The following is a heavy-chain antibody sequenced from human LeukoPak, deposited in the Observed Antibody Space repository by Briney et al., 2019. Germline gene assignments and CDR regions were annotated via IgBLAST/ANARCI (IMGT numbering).Heavy chain of an antibody. CDR1: GFTFSSYS. CDR3: AREADSSGYADAFDI. J-gene: IGHJ3*02. Sequence: KPGGSLRLSCAVSGFTFSSYSMNWVRQAPGKGLEWVSCISASGSYRHYADSVKGRFTISRDSAKNSVYLLMNSLRAEDTAVYYCAREADSSGYADAFDIWGQGTTVSVSS. CDR2: ISASGSYR. D-gene: IGHD3-22*01. V-gene: IGHV3-21*01.